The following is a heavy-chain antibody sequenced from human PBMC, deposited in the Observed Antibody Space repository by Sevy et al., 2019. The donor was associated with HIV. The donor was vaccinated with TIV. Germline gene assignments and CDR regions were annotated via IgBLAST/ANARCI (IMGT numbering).Heavy chain of an antibody. Sequence: GGSLRLSXGAXXFTXXXXXMHWVRXAXGXGLDXVAVISXXXSEEYYSDSVRGRFTLSRDKSTNTVHLQMTSLRPEDTAVYYCARGPXXFNXXXXXXWGQXTLVTVSS. CDR3: ARGPXXFNXXXXXX. CDR1: XFTXXXXX. J-gene: IGHJ4*02. V-gene: IGHV3-30*03. CDR2: ISXXXSEE.